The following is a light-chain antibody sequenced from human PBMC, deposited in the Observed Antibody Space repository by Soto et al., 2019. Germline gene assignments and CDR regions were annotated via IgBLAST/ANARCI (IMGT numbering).Light chain of an antibody. CDR2: EAS. CDR3: QQYDHLPYT. Sequence: DIQMTQSPSSLSASVGDKVTITCQASQDISRYLSWHQKKPGKAPKLLIHEASNLETGVPSRFSGNGSGTDFAVIISSRQPDDIATYYCQQYDHLPYTFGQGSKLDIK. CDR1: QDISRY. J-gene: IGKJ2*01. V-gene: IGKV1-33*01.